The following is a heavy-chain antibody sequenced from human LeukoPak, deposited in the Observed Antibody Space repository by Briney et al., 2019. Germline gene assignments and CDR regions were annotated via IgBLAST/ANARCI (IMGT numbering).Heavy chain of an antibody. CDR1: GFTFSSYS. J-gene: IGHJ2*01. CDR3: ARESGVYNGDSRYWYFDV. V-gene: IGHV3-48*01. D-gene: IGHD2-21*02. Sequence: HTGGSLRLSGAASGFTFSSYSMNWVRQAPGKGLEWVSYISSSGSTIYYADSVKGRFTISRDNAKNSLYLQMNSLRAEDTALYYCARESGVYNGDSRYWYFDVWGRGTQVTVSS. CDR2: ISSSGSTI.